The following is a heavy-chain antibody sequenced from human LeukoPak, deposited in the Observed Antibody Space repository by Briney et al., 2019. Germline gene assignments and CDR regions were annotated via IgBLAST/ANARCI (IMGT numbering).Heavy chain of an antibody. V-gene: IGHV3-53*01. Sequence: GGSLRLSCAASGFTVSNNYISWVRQAPGKGLEWVSVIYSGGSTKYADSVKARFTISRDNSKNTVHLQMNSLRVDDTAVYYCARATLDNWGQGTLVTVSS. CDR3: ARATLDN. CDR1: GFTVSNNY. J-gene: IGHJ4*02. CDR2: IYSGGST.